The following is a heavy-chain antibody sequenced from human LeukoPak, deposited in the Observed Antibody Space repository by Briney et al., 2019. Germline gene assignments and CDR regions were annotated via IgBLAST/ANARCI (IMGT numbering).Heavy chain of an antibody. CDR3: ARAYSSGWFSGDY. CDR2: IWYDGGTK. D-gene: IGHD6-19*01. CDR1: GFTFSSYG. Sequence: GGSLRLSCAASGFTFSSYGMHWVRQAPGKGLEWVAVIWYDGGTKYYADSVKGRFTISRDNSKNTLYLQVNSLRAEDTAVYYCARAYSSGWFSGDYWGQGTLVTVSS. J-gene: IGHJ4*02. V-gene: IGHV3-33*01.